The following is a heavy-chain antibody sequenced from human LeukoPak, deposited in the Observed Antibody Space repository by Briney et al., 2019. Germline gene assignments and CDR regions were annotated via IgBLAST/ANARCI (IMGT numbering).Heavy chain of an antibody. CDR1: GXTFSSYE. CDR2: ISGSGSTI. V-gene: IGHV3-48*03. Sequence: PGGSLRLSCAASGXTFSSYEMNWVRQAPGKGLEWVSYISGSGSTIYYADSVKGRFTISRDNAKNSLYLQMNSPRAEDTALYYCARSPDYNGMDVWGQGTTVTVSS. J-gene: IGHJ6*02. CDR3: ARSPDYNGMDV.